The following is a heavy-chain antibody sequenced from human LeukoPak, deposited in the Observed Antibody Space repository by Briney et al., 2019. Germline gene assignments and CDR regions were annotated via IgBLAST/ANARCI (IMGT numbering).Heavy chain of an antibody. CDR3: ARDATMFLEWLEYYGMDV. CDR1: GFTFSSYS. D-gene: IGHD3-3*01. V-gene: IGHV3-21*01. CDR2: ISSSSYI. Sequence: GGSLRLSCAASGFTFSSYSVNWVRQAPGKGLEWVSSISSSSYIYYADSVKGRFTISRDNAKNSLYLQMNSLRAEDTAVYYCARDATMFLEWLEYYGMDVWGQGTTVTVSS. J-gene: IGHJ6*02.